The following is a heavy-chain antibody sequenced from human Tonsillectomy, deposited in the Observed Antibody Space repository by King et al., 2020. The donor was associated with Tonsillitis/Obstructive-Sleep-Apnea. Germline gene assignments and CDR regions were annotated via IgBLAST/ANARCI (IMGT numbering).Heavy chain of an antibody. J-gene: IGHJ6*03. V-gene: IGHV3-74*01. D-gene: IGHD7-27*01. CDR3: ARATLRTGPVYYYYMDV. CDR1: GFTFSSYW. CDR2: INSDGSST. Sequence: VQLVESGGGLVQPGGSLRLSCAASGFTFSSYWMHWVRQAPGKGLVWVSRINSDGSSTSYADSVKGRFTISRDNAKNTLYLQMNSLRAEDTAVYYCARATLRTGPVYYYYMDVWGKGTTVTVSS.